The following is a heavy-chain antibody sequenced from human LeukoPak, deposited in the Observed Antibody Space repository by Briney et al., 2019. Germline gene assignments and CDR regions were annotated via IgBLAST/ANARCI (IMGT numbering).Heavy chain of an antibody. CDR1: GYTFPSYF. V-gene: IGHV1-46*01. D-gene: IGHD3-22*01. Sequence: ASVKVSCKASGYTFPSYFMHWVRQAPGQGREWMGIINPTGGSTTYAQKFQGRVTMTRDTSTSTVYMELSSLRSDDTAVYYCARGRSTDSYDSRLHWGQGTLVTVSS. CDR3: ARGRSTDSYDSRLH. J-gene: IGHJ4*02. CDR2: INPTGGST.